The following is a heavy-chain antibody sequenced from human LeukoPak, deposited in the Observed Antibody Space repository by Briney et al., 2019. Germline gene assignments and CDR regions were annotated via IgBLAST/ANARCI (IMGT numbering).Heavy chain of an antibody. Sequence: RRSPRLSCAASGFPLSSFSIRWVGPAAGKGLEWDGVISYEGSNKYYADSVKRRFTISRDNSKNTLYLQMNSLRAEDTAVYYCARVKQQLVTEYFQHWGQGTLVTVSS. V-gene: IGHV3-30-3*01. D-gene: IGHD6-13*01. J-gene: IGHJ1*01. CDR1: GFPLSSFS. CDR3: ARVKQQLVTEYFQH. CDR2: ISYEGSNK.